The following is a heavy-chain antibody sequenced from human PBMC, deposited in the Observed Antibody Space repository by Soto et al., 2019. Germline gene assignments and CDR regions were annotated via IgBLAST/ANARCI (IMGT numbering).Heavy chain of an antibody. D-gene: IGHD6-13*01. CDR3: ARHGGQQLMTGFWFDP. J-gene: IGHJ5*02. CDR2: IYYSGST. V-gene: IGHV4-39*01. Sequence: SETLSLTCTVSGGSISSSSYYWGWIRQPPGKGLEWIGSIYYSGSTYYNPSLKSRVTISVDTSKNQFSLKLSSVTAADTAVYYCARHGGQQLMTGFWFDPWGQGTLVTVSS. CDR1: GGSISSSSYY.